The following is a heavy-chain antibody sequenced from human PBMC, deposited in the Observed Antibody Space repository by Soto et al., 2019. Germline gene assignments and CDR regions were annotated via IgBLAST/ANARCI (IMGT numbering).Heavy chain of an antibody. V-gene: IGHV3-48*04. Sequence: GGSLRLSCAASGFTFSSYSMNWVRQAPGKGLEWVSYISSSSSTIYYTDSVKGRFTISRDNAKNSLYLQMNSLRAEGTAVYYCARRPPSLDAFDIWGQGTMVTVS. CDR3: ARRPPSLDAFDI. J-gene: IGHJ3*02. CDR2: ISSSSSTI. CDR1: GFTFSSYS.